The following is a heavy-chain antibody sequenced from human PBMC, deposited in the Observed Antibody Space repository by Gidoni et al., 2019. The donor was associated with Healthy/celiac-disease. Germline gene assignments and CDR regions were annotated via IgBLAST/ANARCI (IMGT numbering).Heavy chain of an antibody. CDR2: ISSSGSTI. CDR3: ARDRDSILRGYYYGMDV. J-gene: IGHJ6*02. V-gene: IGHV3-48*03. Sequence: EVQLVESGGGLVQPGGSLRLSCSASGFTFSSYEMNWVRQAPGKGLEWVSYISSSGSTIYYADSVKGRFTISRDNAKNSLYLQMNSLRAEDTAVYYCARDRDSILRGYYYGMDVWGQGTTVTVSS. CDR1: GFTFSSYE. D-gene: IGHD3-22*01.